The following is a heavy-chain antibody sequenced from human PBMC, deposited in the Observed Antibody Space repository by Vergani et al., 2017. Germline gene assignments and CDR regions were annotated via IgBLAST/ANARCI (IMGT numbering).Heavy chain of an antibody. D-gene: IGHD1-26*01. V-gene: IGHV4-39*01. CDR2: IYYSGST. J-gene: IGHJ4*02. CDR3: AREESGSYYGFHPFDY. Sequence: QLQLQESGPGLVKPSETLSLTCTVSGGSISSSSYYWGWIRQPPGKGLEWIGSIYYSGSTYYNPSLKSRFTISVDTSKNQFSLKLSSVTAADTAVYYCAREESGSYYGFHPFDYRGQGTLVTVSS. CDR1: GGSISSSSYY.